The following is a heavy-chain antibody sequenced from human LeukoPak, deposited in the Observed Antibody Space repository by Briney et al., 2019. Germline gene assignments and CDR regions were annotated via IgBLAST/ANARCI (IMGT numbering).Heavy chain of an antibody. Sequence: SETLSLTCTVSGGSISSYYWSWIRQPPGKGLEWIRYIYYSGSTNYNPSLKSRVTISVDTSKNQFSLKLSSVTAADTAVYYCARSMTTVTTFYYWGQGTLVTVSS. CDR2: IYYSGST. V-gene: IGHV4-59*08. CDR1: GGSISSYY. J-gene: IGHJ4*02. CDR3: ARSMTTVTTFYY. D-gene: IGHD4-17*01.